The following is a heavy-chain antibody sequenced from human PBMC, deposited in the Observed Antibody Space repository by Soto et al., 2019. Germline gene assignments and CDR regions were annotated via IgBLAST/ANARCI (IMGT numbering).Heavy chain of an antibody. D-gene: IGHD3-16*01. CDR1: GDSISRSYW. J-gene: IGHJ6*02. CDR2: IYYSGYT. V-gene: IGHV4-4*02. Sequence: SETLSLTCAVSGDSISRSYWWSWVRQLPGKGLEWIGEIYYSGYTYYNPSLKSRVTISVDTSKNQFSLKLSSVTAADTAVYYCARHDGPLYVGYYYDMDVWGQGTTVTVSS. CDR3: ARHDGPLYVGYYYDMDV.